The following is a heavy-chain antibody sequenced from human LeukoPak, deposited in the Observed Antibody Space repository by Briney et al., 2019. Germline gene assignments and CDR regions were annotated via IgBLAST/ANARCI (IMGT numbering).Heavy chain of an antibody. CDR2: IYPGDSDT. CDR1: GYSFSNYW. V-gene: IGHV5-51*01. D-gene: IGHD2-15*01. CDR3: ARLVPDCSGGSCSFDY. J-gene: IGHJ4*02. Sequence: GESLKISCEGSGYSFSNYWIGWVRQMPGKGLEWMGIIYPGDSDTRYSPSFQGRVTISADKSISTAYLQWSSLKASDTAMYYCARLVPDCSGGSCSFDYWGQGTLVTVSS.